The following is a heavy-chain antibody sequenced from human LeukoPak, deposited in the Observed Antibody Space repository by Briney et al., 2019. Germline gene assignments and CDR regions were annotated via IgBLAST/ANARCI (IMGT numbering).Heavy chain of an antibody. D-gene: IGHD3-22*01. CDR3: ARSYYDSSGYSYYFDY. CDR1: GFSLSTSGMC. J-gene: IGHJ4*02. V-gene: IGHV2-70*11. Sequence: SGPTLVNPTQTLTLTCTFSGFSLSTSGMCVSWIRQPPGKALEWPARIDWDDDKYYSTSLKTRLTISKDTSKNQVVLTMTNMDPVDTATYYCARSYYDSSGYSYYFDYWGQGTLVTVSS. CDR2: IDWDDDK.